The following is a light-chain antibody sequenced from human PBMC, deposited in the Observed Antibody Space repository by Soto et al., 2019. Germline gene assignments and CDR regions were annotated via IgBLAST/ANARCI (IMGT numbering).Light chain of an antibody. CDR1: QSVTSNY. V-gene: IGKV3-20*01. CDR3: QQYGSSRT. Sequence: EIVLRQSPGTLSLSPGERATLSCRASQSVTSNYLAWYQQRPGQAPRLLIYGASNRATGIPDRFSGSGSETDFTLTISRLEPEDFAVYYCQQYGSSRTFGLGTKVDIK. CDR2: GAS. J-gene: IGKJ1*01.